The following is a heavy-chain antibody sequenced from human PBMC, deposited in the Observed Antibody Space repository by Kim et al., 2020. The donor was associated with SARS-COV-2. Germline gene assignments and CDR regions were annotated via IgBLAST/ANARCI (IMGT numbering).Heavy chain of an antibody. D-gene: IGHD5-18*01. J-gene: IGHJ4*02. V-gene: IGHV1-46*01. Sequence: EQKFQGRVTMTRETSTSTVYMELSSLRSEDTAVYYCARDWRYSYGYYFDYWGQGTLVTVSS. CDR3: ARDWRYSYGYYFDY.